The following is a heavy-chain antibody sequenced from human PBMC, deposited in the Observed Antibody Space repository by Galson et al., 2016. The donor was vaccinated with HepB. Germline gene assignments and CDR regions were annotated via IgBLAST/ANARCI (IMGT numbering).Heavy chain of an antibody. V-gene: IGHV4-4*08. Sequence: SETLSLTCAVSGGSMSGYYWSWVRQFPGTGLAWIGYVFTTRDTHHSPSLSNRPSITIDTSKRQFSLNLTSVSAADTAVYFCAAGMGATFYSWGQGIVVTVAS. CDR2: VFTTRDT. D-gene: IGHD1-26*01. CDR1: GGSMSGYY. J-gene: IGHJ5*02. CDR3: AAGMGATFYS.